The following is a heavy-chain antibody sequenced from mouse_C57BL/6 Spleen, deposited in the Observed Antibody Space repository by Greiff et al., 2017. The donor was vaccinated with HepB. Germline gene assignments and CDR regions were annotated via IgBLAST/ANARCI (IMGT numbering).Heavy chain of an antibody. CDR2: IDPNSGGT. D-gene: IGHD1-1*01. J-gene: IGHJ1*03. CDR1: GYTFTSYW. V-gene: IGHV1-72*01. CDR3: AREGDYYGSSSYWYFDV. Sequence: QVQLQQSGAELVKPGASVKLSCKASGYTFTSYWMHWVKQRPGRGLEWIGRIDPNSGGTKYNEKFKSKATLTVDKPSSTAYMQLSSLTSEDSAVYYCAREGDYYGSSSYWYFDVWGTGTTVTVSS.